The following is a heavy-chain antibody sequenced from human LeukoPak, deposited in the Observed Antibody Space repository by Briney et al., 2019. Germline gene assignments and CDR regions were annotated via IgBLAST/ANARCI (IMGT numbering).Heavy chain of an antibody. Sequence: SETLSLTCTVSGGSISSYYWSWIRQPPGKGLEWIGYIYDSGSTNYNPSLKSRVTISVDTSKNQFSLKLSSVTAADTAVYYCARERSSGWYSKYYYYYMDVWGKGTTVTVSS. CDR2: IYDSGST. V-gene: IGHV4-59*12. CDR1: GGSISSYY. J-gene: IGHJ6*03. CDR3: ARERSSGWYSKYYYYYMDV. D-gene: IGHD6-19*01.